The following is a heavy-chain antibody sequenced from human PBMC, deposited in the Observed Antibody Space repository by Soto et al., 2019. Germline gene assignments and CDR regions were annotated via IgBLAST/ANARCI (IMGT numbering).Heavy chain of an antibody. CDR1: GFTFSNSG. D-gene: IGHD2-8*02. V-gene: IGHV3-30*03. CDR3: TGQLASGP. J-gene: IGHJ5*02. Sequence: QVQLVESGGIVVQPGRSLRLYCAASGFTFSNSGMHWVRQAPGKGLEWVAVISFDGNTQFYADSVKGRFSISRDNSKNTLYLDMNSLRADDAAVHYCTGQLASGPWGQGTLVTVSS. CDR2: ISFDGNTQ.